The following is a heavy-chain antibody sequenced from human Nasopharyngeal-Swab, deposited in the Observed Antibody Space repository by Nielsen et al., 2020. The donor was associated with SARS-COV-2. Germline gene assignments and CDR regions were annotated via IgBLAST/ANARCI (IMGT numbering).Heavy chain of an antibody. Sequence: GSLRLSCTVSGVSITSQYWSWIRQPPGKGLEWIGYISHNSGTSYNPSLKSRVTMFMDTSKNQFSLKLRSVTAADTAVYYCAKEGATGWFDPWGQGTLVIVSS. CDR3: AKEGATGWFDP. CDR1: GVSITSQY. J-gene: IGHJ5*02. V-gene: IGHV4-59*11. CDR2: ISHNSGT.